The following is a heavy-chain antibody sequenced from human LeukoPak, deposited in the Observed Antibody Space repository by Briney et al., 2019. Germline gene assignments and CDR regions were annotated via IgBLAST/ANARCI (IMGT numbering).Heavy chain of an antibody. D-gene: IGHD3-10*01. CDR2: IYSGGST. CDR1: GFTVSSNY. CDR3: ARVLLWFGDAFDI. J-gene: IGHJ3*02. V-gene: IGHV3-53*01. Sequence: GGPLRLSCAASGFTVSSNYMSWVRQAPGKGLEWVSVIYSGGSTYYADSVKGRFTISRDNSKNTLYLQMNSLRAEDTAVCYCARVLLWFGDAFDIWGQGTMVTVSS.